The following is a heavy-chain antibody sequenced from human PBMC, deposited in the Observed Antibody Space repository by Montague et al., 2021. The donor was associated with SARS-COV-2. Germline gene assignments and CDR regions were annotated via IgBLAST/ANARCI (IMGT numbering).Heavy chain of an antibody. D-gene: IGHD3-9*01. CDR3: ARHGSSGYFDWLGD. V-gene: IGHV4-39*01. CDR2: IYYSGGT. Sequence: SETLSLTCTVSGGSISSSSYYWGWIRQPPGKGLEWIGSIYYSGGTYYNSSLKSRVSISVDTSKNQFSLKLSSVTAADTAVYYCARHGSSGYFDWLGDWGQGTLVTVSS. J-gene: IGHJ4*02. CDR1: GGSISSSSYY.